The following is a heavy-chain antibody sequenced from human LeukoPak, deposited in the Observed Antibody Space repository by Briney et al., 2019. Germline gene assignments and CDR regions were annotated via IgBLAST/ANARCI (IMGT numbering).Heavy chain of an antibody. D-gene: IGHD2-2*01. J-gene: IGHJ5*02. Sequence: GGSLRLSCAASGFIFTNYTMNWVRQAPGKGLEWVSVIGGSGGSTYYADSVKGRFTISRDNSKNTLYLQMNSLRAEDTAVYYCARGSNDYCSSTSCFTSGGWFDPWGQGTLVTVSS. CDR1: GFIFTNYT. CDR2: IGGSGGST. V-gene: IGHV3-23*01. CDR3: ARGSNDYCSSTSCFTSGGWFDP.